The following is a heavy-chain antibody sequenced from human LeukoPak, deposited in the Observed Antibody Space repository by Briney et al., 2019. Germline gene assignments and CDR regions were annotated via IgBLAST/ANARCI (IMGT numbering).Heavy chain of an antibody. CDR3: ARDYCTNGVCYMDY. CDR1: VGTFSSYA. J-gene: IGHJ4*02. V-gene: IGHV1-69*01. CDR2: IIPIFGTA. D-gene: IGHD2-8*01. Sequence: SVKVSCKASVGTFSSYAISWVRQAPGQGLEWMGGIIPIFGTANYAQKFQGRVTITADESTSTAYMELSSLRSEDTAVYYCARDYCTNGVCYMDYWGQGTLVTVSS.